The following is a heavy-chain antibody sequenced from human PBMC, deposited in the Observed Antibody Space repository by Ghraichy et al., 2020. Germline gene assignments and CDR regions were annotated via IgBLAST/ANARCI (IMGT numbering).Heavy chain of an antibody. CDR2: IYYSGST. CDR3: AGLIAVAGPTTDSWFDP. Sequence: QTLSLTCTVSGGSISSSSYYWGWIRQPPGKGLELIGRIYYSGSTYYNPSLKSRVTISVDTSKNQFSLKLSSVTAADTAVYYCAGLIAVAGPTTDSWFDPWGQGTLVTVSS. V-gene: IGHV4-39*01. J-gene: IGHJ5*02. CDR1: GGSISSSSYY. D-gene: IGHD6-19*01.